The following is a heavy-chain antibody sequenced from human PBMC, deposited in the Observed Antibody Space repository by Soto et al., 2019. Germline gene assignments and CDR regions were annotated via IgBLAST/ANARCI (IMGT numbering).Heavy chain of an antibody. V-gene: IGHV3-33*03. CDR3: AKGRGYCSSTSCYVGSDY. J-gene: IGHJ4*02. D-gene: IGHD2-2*01. CDR1: GFAFSSFG. Sequence: GESLKISCAASGFAFSSFGMHWVRQAPGKGLEWVAVIWYDGSNRYYVDSVKGRFTISRDNSKNTLYLQMNSLRAEDTAVYYCAKGRGYCSSTSCYVGSDYWGQGTLVTVSS. CDR2: IWYDGSNR.